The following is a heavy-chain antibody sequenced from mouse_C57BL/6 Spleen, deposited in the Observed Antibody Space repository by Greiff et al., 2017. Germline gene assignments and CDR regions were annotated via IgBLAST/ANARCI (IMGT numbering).Heavy chain of an antibody. CDR2: INPNNGGT. CDR1: GYTFTDYY. CDR3: ARGPPFITTVLADY. J-gene: IGHJ2*01. Sequence: EVQLQQSGPELVKPGASVKISCKASGYTFTDYYMNWVKQSHGKSLEWIGDINPNNGGTSYNQKFKGKATLTVDKSSSTAYMELRSLTSEDSAVYYGARGPPFITTVLADYWGQGTTLTVSA. D-gene: IGHD1-1*01. V-gene: IGHV1-26*01.